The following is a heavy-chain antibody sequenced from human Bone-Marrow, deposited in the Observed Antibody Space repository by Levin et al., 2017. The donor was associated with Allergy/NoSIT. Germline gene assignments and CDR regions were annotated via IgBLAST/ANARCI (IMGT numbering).Heavy chain of an antibody. J-gene: IGHJ4*02. V-gene: IGHV3-13*04. CDR1: GFTFSSYD. CDR2: IGTAGDT. D-gene: IGHD3-10*01. Sequence: VASVKVSCAASGFTFSSYDMHWVRQATGKGLEWVSAIGTAGDTYYPGSVKGRFTISRENAKNSLYLQMNSLRAGDTAVYYCARGLWAFLDYWGQGTLVTVSS. CDR3: ARGLWAFLDY.